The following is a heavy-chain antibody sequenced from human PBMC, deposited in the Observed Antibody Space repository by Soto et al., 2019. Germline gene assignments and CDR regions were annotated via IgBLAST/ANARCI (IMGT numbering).Heavy chain of an antibody. J-gene: IGHJ4*02. D-gene: IGHD5-12*01. CDR3: ARLRLPLGYYFDY. Sequence: SETLSLTCTVTGGSISDTSYYWGWIRQSPGKGLEWIGSIYYRGTTNYNPSLKSRVTISVDTSKNQFSLNLSSVTAADTAVYYCARLRLPLGYYFDYWGQGTLVTVSS. CDR1: GGSISDTSYY. V-gene: IGHV4-39*01. CDR2: IYYRGTT.